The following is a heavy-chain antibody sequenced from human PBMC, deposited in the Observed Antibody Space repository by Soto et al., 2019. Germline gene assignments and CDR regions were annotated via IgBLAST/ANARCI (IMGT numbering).Heavy chain of an antibody. V-gene: IGHV3-21*01. CDR1: GFTFSSYS. CDR3: ARLLPVAVLWYFDY. CDR2: ISSSSSYI. D-gene: IGHD6-19*01. Sequence: GGSLRLSCAASGFTFSSYSMNWVRQAPGKGLEWVSSISSSSSYIYYADSVKGRFTISRDKAKNSLYLQMNSLRAEDTAVYYCARLLPVAVLWYFDYWGQGTLVTVSS. J-gene: IGHJ4*02.